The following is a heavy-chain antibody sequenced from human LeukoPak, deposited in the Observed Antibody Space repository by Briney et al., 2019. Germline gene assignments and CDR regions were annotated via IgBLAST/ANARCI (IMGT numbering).Heavy chain of an antibody. J-gene: IGHJ4*02. V-gene: IGHV3-30*18. CDR3: AKDRWANCGGDCYEDY. CDR1: GFTLSSYG. Sequence: PGRSLRLSCAASGFTLSSYGMHWVRQAPGKGLVWVAVISYDGSNKYYADSVKGRFTISRDNSKNTLYLQMNSLRAEDTAVYYCAKDRWANCGGDCYEDYWGQGTLVTVSS. D-gene: IGHD2-21*02. CDR2: ISYDGSNK.